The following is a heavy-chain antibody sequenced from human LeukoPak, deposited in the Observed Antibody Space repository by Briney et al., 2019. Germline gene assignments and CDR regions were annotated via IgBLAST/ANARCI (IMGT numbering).Heavy chain of an antibody. D-gene: IGHD3-22*01. Sequence: PGGSLRLSCAASGFTFGSYGMHWVRQAPGKGLEWVAFIRYDGSNKYYADSVKGRFTISRDNSKNTLYLQMNSLRAEDTAVYYCAKPNYYYDSSGYYSVLQDWGQGTMVTVSS. J-gene: IGHJ3*01. CDR2: IRYDGSNK. V-gene: IGHV3-30*02. CDR3: AKPNYYYDSSGYYSVLQD. CDR1: GFTFGSYG.